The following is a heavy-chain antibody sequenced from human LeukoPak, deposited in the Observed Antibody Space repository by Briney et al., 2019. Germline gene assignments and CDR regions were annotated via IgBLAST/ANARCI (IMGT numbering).Heavy chain of an antibody. J-gene: IGHJ2*01. CDR1: GYTFTSYD. CDR3: ARGRDGYNFGYFDL. V-gene: IGHV1-8*03. Sequence: GASVKGSCKASGYTFTSYDINWVRQATGQGLEWMGWMTPNSGYTGYAQKFQGRVTITRNTSITTAYMELSSLRVEDTAVYYCARGRDGYNFGYFDLWGRGTLVTVSS. CDR2: MTPNSGYT. D-gene: IGHD5-24*01.